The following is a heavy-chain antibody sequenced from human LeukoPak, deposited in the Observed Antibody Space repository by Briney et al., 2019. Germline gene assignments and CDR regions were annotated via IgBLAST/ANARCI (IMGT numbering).Heavy chain of an antibody. D-gene: IGHD1-1*01. CDR2: MNPNSGNT. CDR3: AREERTADAFDI. Sequence: ASVKVSCTASGYTFTSYDINWVRQATGQGLEWMGWMNPNSGNTGYAQKFQGRVTMTRNTSISTAYMELSSLRSEDTAVYYCAREERTADAFDIWGQGTMVTVSS. J-gene: IGHJ3*02. V-gene: IGHV1-8*01. CDR1: GYTFTSYD.